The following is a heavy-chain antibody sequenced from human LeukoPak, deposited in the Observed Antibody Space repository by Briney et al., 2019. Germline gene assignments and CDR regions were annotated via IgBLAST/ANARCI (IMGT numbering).Heavy chain of an antibody. D-gene: IGHD3-10*01. CDR3: AKDYHFYGSGSHLTDY. J-gene: IGHJ4*02. CDR2: ISGSGGST. Sequence: GGSLRLSCAASGFTFSSYAMSWVRQAPGKGLEWVSAISGSGGSTYYADSVKGRFTISRDNSKNTLYLQMNSLRAEDTAVYYCAKDYHFYGSGSHLTDYWGQGTLVTVSS. V-gene: IGHV3-23*01. CDR1: GFTFSSYA.